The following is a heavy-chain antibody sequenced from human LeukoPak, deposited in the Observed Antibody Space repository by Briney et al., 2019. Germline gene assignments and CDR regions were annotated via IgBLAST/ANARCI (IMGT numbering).Heavy chain of an antibody. CDR3: AKDHEVLWFGELWTPNWFDP. J-gene: IGHJ5*01. V-gene: IGHV3-30*18. CDR2: ISYDGSNK. Sequence: PGRTLRLSCAASGFTFSSYGMHWVRQAPGKGQELVAVISYDGSNKYYADSVQGRFTISRDNSTNTLYLQMNSPRAEDTAVYYCAKDHEVLWFGELWTPNWFDPWGQGTLVTVSS. CDR1: GFTFSSYG. D-gene: IGHD3-10*01.